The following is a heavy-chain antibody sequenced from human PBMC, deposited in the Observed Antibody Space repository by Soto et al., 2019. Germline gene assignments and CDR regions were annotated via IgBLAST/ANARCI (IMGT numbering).Heavy chain of an antibody. V-gene: IGHV1-69*01. D-gene: IGHD5-18*01. J-gene: IGHJ4*02. Sequence: QELLVQTVAEMKKPGSSMIDSSKPSGGTVSNDTISWTRQAPGQRLERRGGITPVLGVGDNAQNFQGRVTITADASTSTAYLELSSLSSEDTALYYCAREAGYTYGYVFDYWGQGTLVTVSS. CDR2: ITPVLGVG. CDR3: AREAGYTYGYVFDY. CDR1: GGTVSNDT.